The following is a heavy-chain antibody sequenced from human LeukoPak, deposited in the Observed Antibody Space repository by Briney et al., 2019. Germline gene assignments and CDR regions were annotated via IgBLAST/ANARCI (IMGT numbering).Heavy chain of an antibody. J-gene: IGHJ6*02. CDR2: INHSGST. CDR3: ARIGYCSSTSCYTTDV. Sequence: PSETLSLTCALYGGSFSVYYWSWIPQPPGRGLEWIGEINHSGSTNYNPSLKSRVTISVDTSKNHFSLKLRSVTAADTAVYYCARIGYCSSTSCYTTDVWGQGTTVTVSS. D-gene: IGHD2-2*02. V-gene: IGHV4-34*01. CDR1: GGSFSVYY.